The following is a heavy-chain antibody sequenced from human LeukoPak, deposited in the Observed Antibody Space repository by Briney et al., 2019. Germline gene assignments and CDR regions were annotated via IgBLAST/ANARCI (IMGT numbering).Heavy chain of an antibody. D-gene: IGHD3-22*01. CDR2: IHYSGST. V-gene: IGHV4-31*03. Sequence: SQTLSLTCTVSGGSIRSGGYYWSWIRHRPGKGLEWIGYIHYSGSTYYSPSLKSRVTISVDTSKNQFSLKLNSVTAADTAVYYSARSHYSNRSGYFSYRYWGQGTLVTVSS. CDR3: ARSHYSNRSGYFSYRY. CDR1: GGSIRSGGYY. J-gene: IGHJ4*02.